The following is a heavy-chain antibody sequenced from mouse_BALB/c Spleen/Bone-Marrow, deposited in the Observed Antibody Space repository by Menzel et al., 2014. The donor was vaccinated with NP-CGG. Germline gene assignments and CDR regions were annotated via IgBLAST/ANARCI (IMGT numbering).Heavy chain of an antibody. D-gene: IGHD2-5*01. CDR3: ARAGSNFERFFDV. J-gene: IGHJ1*01. V-gene: IGHV1-74*01. CDR1: GYTFTSYW. Sequence: VKLQESGAELVRPGASVNLSCKASGYTFTSYWMNWVMQRPEQGLEWIGRIDPYDSEAHYNQKFKDKAILTVDKSSSTAYMQLNSLTSEDSAVYCCARAGSNFERFFDVWGAGTTVTVSS. CDR2: IDPYDSEA.